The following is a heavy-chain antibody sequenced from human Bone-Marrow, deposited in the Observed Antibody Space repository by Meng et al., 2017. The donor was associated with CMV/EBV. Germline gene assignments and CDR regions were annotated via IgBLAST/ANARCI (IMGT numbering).Heavy chain of an antibody. J-gene: IGHJ1*01. V-gene: IGHV3-15*01. CDR3: TTGGAAAAL. CDR2: IHSESDGGTA. D-gene: IGHD6-13*01. CDR1: GVSFRDRW. Sequence: SCEASGVSFRDRWMAWVRQAPGEGLEWVGRIHSESDGGTADYAAPVKGRFTISRDDSKNSLSLQMNSLKAEDTAVYYCTTGGAAAALWGQGTLVTVSS.